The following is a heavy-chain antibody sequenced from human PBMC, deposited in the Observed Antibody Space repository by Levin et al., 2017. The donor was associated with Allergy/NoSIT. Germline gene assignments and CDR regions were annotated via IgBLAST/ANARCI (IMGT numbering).Heavy chain of an antibody. D-gene: IGHD3-10*01. CDR2: ISAYNGNT. CDR3: ARDRTWFGELLRSHFDY. V-gene: IGHV1-18*01. CDR1: GYTFTSYG. Sequence: ASVKVSCKASGYTFTSYGISWVRQAPGQGLEWMGWISAYNGNTNYAQKLQGRVTMTTDTSTSTAYMELRSLRSDDTAVYYCARDRTWFGELLRSHFDYWGQGTLVTVSS. J-gene: IGHJ4*02.